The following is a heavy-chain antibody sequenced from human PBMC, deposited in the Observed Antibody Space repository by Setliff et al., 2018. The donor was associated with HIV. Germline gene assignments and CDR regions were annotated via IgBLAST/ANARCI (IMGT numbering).Heavy chain of an antibody. CDR3: ARILLYDSSAYFVNAFDI. J-gene: IGHJ3*02. Sequence: SETLSLTCTVSGGSISSGSNYWSWIRQPAGKGLEWIGHTYTSGSTNYNPSLKSRVTISVDTSKNQFYLKLSSVTAADTAVYYCARILLYDSSAYFVNAFDIWGQGTVVTVSS. CDR1: GGSISSGSNY. D-gene: IGHD3-22*01. CDR2: TYTSGST. V-gene: IGHV4-61*09.